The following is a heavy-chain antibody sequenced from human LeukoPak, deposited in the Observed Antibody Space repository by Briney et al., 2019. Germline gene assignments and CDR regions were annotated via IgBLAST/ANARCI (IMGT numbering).Heavy chain of an antibody. CDR3: ARDPGWFDP. Sequence: SETLSLTCTVSGGSISSYYWSWIRQPPGKGLEWIGYIYYSGSTNYNPSLKSRITISVDTSKNQFSLKLSSVTAADTAVYYCARDPGWFDPWGQGTLVTVSS. V-gene: IGHV4-59*01. CDR1: GGSISSYY. D-gene: IGHD3-10*01. J-gene: IGHJ5*02. CDR2: IYYSGST.